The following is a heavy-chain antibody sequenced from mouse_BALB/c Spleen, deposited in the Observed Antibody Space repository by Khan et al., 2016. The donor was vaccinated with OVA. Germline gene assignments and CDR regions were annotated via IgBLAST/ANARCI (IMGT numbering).Heavy chain of an antibody. CDR3: TRGGYSPWFAY. CDR2: IDPENGNT. CDR1: GFNIKDYY. V-gene: IGHV14-1*02. D-gene: IGHD2-3*01. Sequence: VQLQQSGAELVRPGALVKLSCKASGFNIKDYYIHWVKQRPEQGLEWIGGIDPENGNTIYDPKFQGKASLTADTSSNTAYLQLSSLTSEDAAVYYCTRGGYSPWFAYGGQGTLVTVSA. J-gene: IGHJ3*01.